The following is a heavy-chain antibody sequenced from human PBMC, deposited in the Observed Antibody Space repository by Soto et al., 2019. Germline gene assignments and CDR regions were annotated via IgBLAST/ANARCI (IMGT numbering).Heavy chain of an antibody. CDR1: GFTFSSYG. CDR3: ERDRVGGFDY. CDR2: IWYDGSHK. D-gene: IGHD2-15*01. V-gene: IGHV3-33*01. Sequence: QVQLVESGGGVVQPGRSLRLSCAASGFTFSSYGMHWVRQAPGKGLEWVAVIWYDGSHKYYADSVKGRFTISRDNSKKTLDLQMDSLRAEDTAVYYCERDRVGGFDYWGQGTLVTVSS. J-gene: IGHJ4*02.